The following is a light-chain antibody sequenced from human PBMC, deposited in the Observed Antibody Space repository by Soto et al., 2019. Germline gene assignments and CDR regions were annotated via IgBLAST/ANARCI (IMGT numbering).Light chain of an antibody. V-gene: IGKV3-20*01. CDR3: QQYGSSPWT. J-gene: IGKJ1*01. Sequence: EVALTQSAGALSLSPGARATLSCRASQSIDKNYLTWYQQKPGQAPRVLIYDASTRATGIPDRFSGSGSGTDFTLTISRLEPEDFAVYYCQQYGSSPWTFGQGTKVDIK. CDR1: QSIDKNY. CDR2: DAS.